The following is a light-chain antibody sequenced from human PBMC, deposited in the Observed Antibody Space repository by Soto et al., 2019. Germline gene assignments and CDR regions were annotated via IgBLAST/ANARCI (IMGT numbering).Light chain of an antibody. CDR2: RNN. J-gene: IGLJ2*01. CDR3: AAWDDSLSVLV. V-gene: IGLV1-47*01. CDR1: SSNIGSNY. Sequence: QSVLTQPPSASGTPGQRVTMSCSGSSSNIGSNYVYWYQQLPGTAPKLLIYRNNQRPSGVPDRFSGSKSGTSASLAISGLRSEDEADYYCAAWDDSLSVLVFGGGTKLTVL.